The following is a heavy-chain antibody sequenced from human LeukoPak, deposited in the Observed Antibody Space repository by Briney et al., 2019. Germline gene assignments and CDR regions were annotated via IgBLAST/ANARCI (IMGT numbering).Heavy chain of an antibody. Sequence: SETLSLTCTGSGGSISSYYLSWIRQTAGKGLEWIGRMYSSGSNYNPSLKSRVTMSIDTSTNQLSLKLSSVTAADTAVYYCARDSGTTGEVKFDPWGQGTLVTVSS. D-gene: IGHD3-10*01. CDR1: GGSISSYY. CDR2: MYSSGS. J-gene: IGHJ5*02. CDR3: ARDSGTTGEVKFDP. V-gene: IGHV4-4*07.